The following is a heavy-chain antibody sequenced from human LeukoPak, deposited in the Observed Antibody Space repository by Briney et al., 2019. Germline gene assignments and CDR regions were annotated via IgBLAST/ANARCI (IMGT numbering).Heavy chain of an antibody. CDR2: IYHSGST. D-gene: IGHD6-13*01. CDR3: ARTSLDSSSWPYIFDY. CDR1: GGSISSSNW. V-gene: IGHV4-4*02. Sequence: SETLSLTCAVSGGSISSSNWWSWVRQPPGKGLEWIGEIYHSGSTNYNPSLKSRVTISVDKSKNQFSLKLSSVTAVDTAVYYCARTSLDSSSWPYIFDYWGQGTLVTVSS. J-gene: IGHJ4*02.